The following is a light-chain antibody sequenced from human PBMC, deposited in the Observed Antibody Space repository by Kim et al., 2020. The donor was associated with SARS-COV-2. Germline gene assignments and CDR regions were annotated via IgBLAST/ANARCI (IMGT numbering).Light chain of an antibody. Sequence: DIQLTQSPSFLSASVGDRVTITCRASQGISSALAWYQQEPGKVPKLLIYAASTLQSGVPSRFSGSGSGTDFTLTISSLQPEDFATYYCQQLNSYPLTFGGGTKVDIK. J-gene: IGKJ4*01. CDR3: QQLNSYPLT. V-gene: IGKV1-9*01. CDR1: QGISSA. CDR2: AAS.